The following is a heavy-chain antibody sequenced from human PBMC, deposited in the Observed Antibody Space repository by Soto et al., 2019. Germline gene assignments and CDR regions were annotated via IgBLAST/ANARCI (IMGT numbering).Heavy chain of an antibody. V-gene: IGHV1-3*01. CDR2: INAGNGNT. D-gene: IGHD2-21*02. J-gene: IGHJ4*02. CDR1: GYTFTSYA. CDR3: ARSIVVVTALDY. Sequence: GASVKVSCKASGYTFTSYAMHWVRQAPGQRLEWMGWINAGNGNTKYSQKFQGRVTITRDTSGSTAYMELSSLRSEDTAVYYCARSIVVVTALDYWGQGTLVTVSS.